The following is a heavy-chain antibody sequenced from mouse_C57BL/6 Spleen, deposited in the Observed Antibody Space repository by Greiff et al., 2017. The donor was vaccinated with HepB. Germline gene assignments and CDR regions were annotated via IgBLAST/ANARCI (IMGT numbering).Heavy chain of an antibody. CDR3: ARKVYKAWFAY. CDR1: GYTFTSYW. D-gene: IGHD1-3*01. V-gene: IGHV1-50*01. CDR2: IDPSDSYT. J-gene: IGHJ3*01. Sequence: QVQLQQPGAELVKPGASVKLSCKASGYTFTSYWMQWVKQRPGQGLEWIGEIDPSDSYTNYNQKFKGKATLTVDTSSSTAYMQLSSLTSEDSAVYYCARKVYKAWFAYWGQGTLVTVSA.